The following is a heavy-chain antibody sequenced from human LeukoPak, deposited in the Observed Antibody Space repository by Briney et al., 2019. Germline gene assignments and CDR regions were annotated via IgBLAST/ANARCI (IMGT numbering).Heavy chain of an antibody. Sequence: ASVKVSCKASGYTLTSYAMHWVRQAPGQRLEWMGWINAGNGNTKYSQKFQGRVTITRDTSASTAYMELSSLRSEDTAVYYCARGRSLRYFDWVDYWGQGTLVTVSS. J-gene: IGHJ4*02. D-gene: IGHD3-9*01. CDR3: ARGRSLRYFDWVDY. V-gene: IGHV1-3*01. CDR1: GYTLTSYA. CDR2: INAGNGNT.